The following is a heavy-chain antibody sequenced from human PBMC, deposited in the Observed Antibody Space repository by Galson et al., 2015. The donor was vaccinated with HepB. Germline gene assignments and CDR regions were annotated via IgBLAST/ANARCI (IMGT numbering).Heavy chain of an antibody. D-gene: IGHD2-15*01. J-gene: IGHJ4*02. Sequence: SLRLSCAASGFSFSSYAIHWVRRAPGKGLEWVAVISHDGNKKYYADSVGGRFTISRDNSKNTIYIEMNRLSAEDTATYYCARDRRVEVVVAATLDYWGQGTLLTVSS. CDR1: GFSFSSYA. V-gene: IGHV3-30*04. CDR3: ARDRRVEVVVAATLDY. CDR2: ISHDGNKK.